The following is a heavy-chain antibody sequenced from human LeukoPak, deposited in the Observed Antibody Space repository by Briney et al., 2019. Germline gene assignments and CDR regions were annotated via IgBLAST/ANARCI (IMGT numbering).Heavy chain of an antibody. CDR3: AKNVVVKRYIDF. J-gene: IGHJ4*02. V-gene: IGHV3-23*01. CDR1: GFTFSNHA. CDR2: ISGGGRTT. Sequence: PGGSLRLSCAASGFTFSNHAMSWVRQAPGKGLQWVAVISGGGRTTEYADFGKGRFTISRDNSKNTLSLQMNSLTVEDTAIYFCAKNVVVKRYIDFWGKGTLVTVSS. D-gene: IGHD2-15*01.